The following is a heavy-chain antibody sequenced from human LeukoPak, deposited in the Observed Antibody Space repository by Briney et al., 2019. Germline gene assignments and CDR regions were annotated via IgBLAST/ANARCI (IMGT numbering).Heavy chain of an antibody. CDR1: GGTFSSYA. V-gene: IGHV1-69*01. J-gene: IGHJ5*02. D-gene: IGHD6-19*01. CDR3: ARMTVSGRDNWFDP. CDR2: IIPIFGTA. Sequence: GASVKVSCKASGGTFSSYAISWVRQAPGQGLEWMGGIIPIFGTANYAQKFQGRVMITADESTSTAYMELSSLRSEDTAVYYCARMTVSGRDNWFDPWGQGTLVTVSS.